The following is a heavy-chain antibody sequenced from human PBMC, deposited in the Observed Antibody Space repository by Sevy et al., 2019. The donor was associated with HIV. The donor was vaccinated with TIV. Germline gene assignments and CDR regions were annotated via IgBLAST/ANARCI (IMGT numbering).Heavy chain of an antibody. Sequence: GESLKISCAASGFTFSSYAMSWVRQAPGKGLEWVSAISGSGGSTYYADSVKGRFTISRENSKNTPYLQMNSLRAEDTAVYYCAKEDQSGSSGYYGPFDYWGQGTLVTVSS. J-gene: IGHJ4*02. CDR1: GFTFSSYA. V-gene: IGHV3-23*01. CDR2: ISGSGGST. D-gene: IGHD3-22*01. CDR3: AKEDQSGSSGYYGPFDY.